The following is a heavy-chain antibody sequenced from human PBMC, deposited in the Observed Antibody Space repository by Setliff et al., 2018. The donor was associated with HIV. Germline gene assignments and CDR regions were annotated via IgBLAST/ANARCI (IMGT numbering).Heavy chain of an antibody. CDR1: GFTFSSYW. J-gene: IGHJ4*02. D-gene: IGHD2-15*01. CDR2: INQDGSEK. CDR3: ACRVVAATEVDY. Sequence: PGGSLRLSCAASGFTFSSYWMSWVRQASGKGLEWVANINQDGSEKYYVDSVKGRFTISRDNAKNSLYLQMNSLRAEDTAMYYCACRVVAATEVDYWGQGTLVTVSS. V-gene: IGHV3-7*03.